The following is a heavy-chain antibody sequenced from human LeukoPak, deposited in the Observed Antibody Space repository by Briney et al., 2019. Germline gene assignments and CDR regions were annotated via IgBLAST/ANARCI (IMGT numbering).Heavy chain of an antibody. D-gene: IGHD5-18*01. Sequence: PSETLSLTCTVSGGSISSYYWSWIRQPPGKGLEWIGYIYYSGSTNYNPSLKSRVTISVDTSKNQFSLKLSSVTAADTAVYYCARARYSSRARLEAVDYWGQGTLVTVSS. J-gene: IGHJ4*02. CDR3: ARARYSSRARLEAVDY. V-gene: IGHV4-59*01. CDR2: IYYSGST. CDR1: GGSISSYY.